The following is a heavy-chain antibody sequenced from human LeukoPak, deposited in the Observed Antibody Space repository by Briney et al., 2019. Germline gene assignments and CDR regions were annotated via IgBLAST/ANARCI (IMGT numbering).Heavy chain of an antibody. J-gene: IGHJ4*02. V-gene: IGHV4-59*01. CDR3: ARAISSRTSLWFGDADYFDY. CDR1: GGSISSYY. Sequence: SETLSLTCTVSGGSISSYYWSWIRQPPGKGLEWIGYIYYSGSTNYNPSLKSRVTISVDTSKNQFSLKLSSVTAADTAVYYCARAISSRTSLWFGDADYFDYWGQGTLVTVSS. CDR2: IYYSGST. D-gene: IGHD3-10*01.